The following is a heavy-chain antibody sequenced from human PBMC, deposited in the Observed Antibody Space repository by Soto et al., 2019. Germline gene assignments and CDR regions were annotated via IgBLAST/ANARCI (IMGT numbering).Heavy chain of an antibody. D-gene: IGHD5-18*01. Sequence: VKVSCKASGYTFTSYGISWVRQAPGQGLERMGWISAYNGNTNYAQKLQDRVTMTTDTSTSTAYMELRSLRSDDTAVYYCAXXXXTAMVSYYYGMDVWGQGTTVTVSS. CDR1: GYTFTSYG. CDR2: ISAYNGNT. CDR3: AXXXXTAMVSYYYGMDV. J-gene: IGHJ6*02. V-gene: IGHV1-18*01.